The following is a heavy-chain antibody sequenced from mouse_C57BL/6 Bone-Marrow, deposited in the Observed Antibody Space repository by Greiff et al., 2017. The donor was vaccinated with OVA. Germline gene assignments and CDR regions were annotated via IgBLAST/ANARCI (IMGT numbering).Heavy chain of an antibody. J-gene: IGHJ4*01. Sequence: EVQVVESGPGLVKPSQSLSLTCSVTGYSITSGYYWNWIRQFPGNKLEWMGYISYYGSNNYNPSLKNRISITRDTSKNQFFLKLNSVTTEDTATYYCARDGTFYAMDYWGQGTSVTVSS. D-gene: IGHD1-1*02. CDR3: ARDGTFYAMDY. CDR1: GYSITSGYY. V-gene: IGHV3-6*01. CDR2: ISYYGSN.